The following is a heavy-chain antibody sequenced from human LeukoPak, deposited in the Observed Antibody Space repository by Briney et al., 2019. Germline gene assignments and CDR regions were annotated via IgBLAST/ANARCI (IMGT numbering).Heavy chain of an antibody. CDR2: INHSGST. D-gene: IGHD6-13*01. CDR3: AGNAIAAAGTGY. J-gene: IGHJ4*02. Sequence: SETLSLTCAVYGGSFSGYYWSWNRQPPGKGLEWIGEINHSGSTNYNPSLKSRVTISVDTSKNQFSLKLSSVTAADTAVYYCAGNAIAAAGTGYWGQGTLVTVSS. CDR1: GGSFSGYY. V-gene: IGHV4-34*01.